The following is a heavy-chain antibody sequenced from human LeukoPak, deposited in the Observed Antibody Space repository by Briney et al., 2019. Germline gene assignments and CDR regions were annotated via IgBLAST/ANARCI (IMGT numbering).Heavy chain of an antibody. CDR1: GESLDSYY. CDR3: ARGAWATRLGS. CDR2: IYESGTT. Sequence: SETLSLTCAVYGESLDSYYWSWVRQPPGEGLEWIGEIYESGTTEYNPSLKSRVTISMVPSKQQFSLSLSPVTAADTAVYYCARGAWATRLGSWGLGTPVIVSS. D-gene: IGHD2-15*01. J-gene: IGHJ4*02. V-gene: IGHV4-34*01.